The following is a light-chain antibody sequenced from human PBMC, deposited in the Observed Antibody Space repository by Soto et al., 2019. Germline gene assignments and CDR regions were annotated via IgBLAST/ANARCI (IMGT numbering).Light chain of an antibody. CDR2: DAS. Sequence: DIVLTQSPATLSLSPGERATLSCRSSQSVSSSLAWYKQKPGQTPRLLIYDASNRATGIPARFKGRGSGKDFTLTVSSLEPEDFAVYYCQQRSTWPLACGGGTKVEIK. CDR1: QSVSSS. J-gene: IGKJ4*02. V-gene: IGKV3-11*01. CDR3: QQRSTWPLA.